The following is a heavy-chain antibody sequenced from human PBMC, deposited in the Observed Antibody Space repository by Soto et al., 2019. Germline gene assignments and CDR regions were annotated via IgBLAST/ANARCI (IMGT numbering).Heavy chain of an antibody. CDR3: VKDFYSGSPLSWVPSGD. CDR1: GFTFSSYA. CDR2: ISSNGGST. J-gene: IGHJ4*02. Sequence: PGGSLRLSCSASGFTFSSYAMHWVRQAPGKGLEYVSAISSNGGSTYYADSVKGRFTISRDNSKNTLYLQMSSLRAEDTAVYYCVKDFYSGSPLSWVPSGDWGQGTLVTVSS. V-gene: IGHV3-64D*08. D-gene: IGHD2-21*01.